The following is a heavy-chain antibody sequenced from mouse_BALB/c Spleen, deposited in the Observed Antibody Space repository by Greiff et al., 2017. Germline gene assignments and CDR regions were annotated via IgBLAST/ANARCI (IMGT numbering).Heavy chain of an antibody. CDR1: GFTFSDYY. CDR3: ARDRGNYVWFAY. CDR2: ISDGGSYT. D-gene: IGHD2-1*01. V-gene: IGHV5-4*02. Sequence: EVKLVESGGGLVKPGGSLKLSCAASGFTFSDYYMYWVRQTPEKRLEWVATISDGGSYTYYPDSVKGRFTISRDNAKNNLYLQMSSLKSEDTAMYYCARDRGNYVWFAYWGQGTLVTVSA. J-gene: IGHJ3*01.